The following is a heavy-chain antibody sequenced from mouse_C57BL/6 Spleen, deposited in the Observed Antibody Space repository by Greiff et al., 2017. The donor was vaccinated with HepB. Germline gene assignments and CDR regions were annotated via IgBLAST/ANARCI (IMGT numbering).Heavy chain of an antibody. D-gene: IGHD2-4*01. Sequence: QVHVKQSGAELVRPGASVTLSCKASGYTFTDYEMHWVKQTPVHGLEWIGAIDPETGGTAYNQKFKGKAILTADKSSSTAYMELRSLTSEDSAVYYCTGSYDYDEGVDYWGQGTTLTVSS. CDR3: TGSYDYDEGVDY. J-gene: IGHJ2*01. CDR2: IDPETGGT. V-gene: IGHV1-15*01. CDR1: GYTFTDYE.